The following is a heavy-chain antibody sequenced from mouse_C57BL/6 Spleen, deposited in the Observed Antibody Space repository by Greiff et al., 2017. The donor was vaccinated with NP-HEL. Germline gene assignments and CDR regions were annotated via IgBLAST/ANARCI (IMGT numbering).Heavy chain of an antibody. D-gene: IGHD2-1*01. CDR3: ARRGNLRAMDY. J-gene: IGHJ4*01. CDR2: INPSTGGT. CDR1: GYSFTGYY. Sequence: VQLQQSGPELVKPGASVKISCKASGYSFTGYYMNWVKQSPEKSLEWIGEINPSTGGTTYNQKFKAKATLTVDKSSSTAYMQLKSLTSEDSAVYYCARRGNLRAMDYWGQGTSVTVSS. V-gene: IGHV1-42*01.